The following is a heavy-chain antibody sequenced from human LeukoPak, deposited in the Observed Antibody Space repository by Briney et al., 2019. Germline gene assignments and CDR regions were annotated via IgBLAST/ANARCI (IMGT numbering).Heavy chain of an antibody. D-gene: IGHD6-19*01. CDR3: AGSQWLVRAIDY. CDR2: HSGST. V-gene: IGHV4-30-2*01. CDR1: GGSISSGGYS. J-gene: IGHJ4*02. Sequence: KPSETLSLTCTVSGGSISSGGYSWSWIRQPPGKGLEWIGYHSGSTYYNPSLKSRVTISVDRSKNQFSLKLSSVTAADTAVYYCAGSQWLVRAIDYWGQGTLVTVSS.